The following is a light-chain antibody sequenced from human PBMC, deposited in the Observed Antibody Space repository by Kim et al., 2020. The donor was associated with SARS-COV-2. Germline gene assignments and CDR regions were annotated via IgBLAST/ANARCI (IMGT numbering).Light chain of an antibody. J-gene: IGKJ5*01. Sequence: SPGERVTIACRASQSVSSNLAWYQQRPGLAPRLLIYGASTRATGIPARFSGSGSGTEFTLTISSLQSEDFAVYYCQQYNNWPPITFGQGTRVEIK. V-gene: IGKV3-15*01. CDR2: GAS. CDR1: QSVSSN. CDR3: QQYNNWPPIT.